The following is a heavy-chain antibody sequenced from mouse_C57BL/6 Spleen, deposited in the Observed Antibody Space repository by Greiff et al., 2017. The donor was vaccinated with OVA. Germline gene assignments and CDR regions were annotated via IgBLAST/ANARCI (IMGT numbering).Heavy chain of an antibody. CDR1: GYTFTSYW. CDR3: ARSRSSSSYFDY. V-gene: IGHV1-50*01. J-gene: IGHJ2*01. Sequence: VKLQQPGAELVKPGASVKLSCKASGYTFTSYWMQWVKQRPGQGLEWIGEIDPSDSYTNYNQKFKGKATLTVDTSSSTAYMQLNSLTSEDSAVYYCARSRSSSSYFDYWGQGTTLTVSS. D-gene: IGHD1-3*01. CDR2: IDPSDSYT.